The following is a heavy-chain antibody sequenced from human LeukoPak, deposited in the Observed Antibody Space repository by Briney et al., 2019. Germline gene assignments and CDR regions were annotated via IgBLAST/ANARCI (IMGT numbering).Heavy chain of an antibody. V-gene: IGHV4-34*01. CDR3: ARGGVDWFDP. J-gene: IGHJ5*02. CDR2: INHSGST. D-gene: IGHD2-15*01. CDR1: GGSLSGYY. Sequence: SETLSLTRAVYGGSLSGYYWSWIRQPPGKGLEWIGEINHSGSTNYNPSLKSRVTISVDTSKNQFSLKLSSVTAADTAVYYCARGGVDWFDPWGQGTLVTVSS.